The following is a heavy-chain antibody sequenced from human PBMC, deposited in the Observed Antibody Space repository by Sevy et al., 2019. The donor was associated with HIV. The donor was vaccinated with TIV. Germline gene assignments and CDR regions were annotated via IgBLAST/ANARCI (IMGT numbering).Heavy chain of an antibody. D-gene: IGHD1-1*01. CDR2: IGSGASTI. Sequence: GGSLRLSCAASGFIFSDYYMSWIRQAPGKGLECISYIGSGASTILYADSVKGRFTISRDNAKNSLYLQMNSLRADDMAVYYCAREDWNDVIDYWGQGTLVTVSS. CDR1: GFIFSDYY. CDR3: AREDWNDVIDY. J-gene: IGHJ4*02. V-gene: IGHV3-11*01.